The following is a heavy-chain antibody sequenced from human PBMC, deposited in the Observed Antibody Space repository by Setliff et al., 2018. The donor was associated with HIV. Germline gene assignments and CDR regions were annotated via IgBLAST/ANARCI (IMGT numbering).Heavy chain of an antibody. V-gene: IGHV4-4*07. D-gene: IGHD1-1*01. CDR2: IYTSGST. J-gene: IGHJ4*02. CDR1: GGSISSYY. Sequence: PSETLFLTCTVSGGSISSYYWSWIRQPAGKGLEWIGHIYTSGSTNYNPSLKSRVTISVDTSKNQFSLKLSSVTAADTAVYYCAQLGMVDDFDYWGQGTLVTVSS. CDR3: AQLGMVDDFDY.